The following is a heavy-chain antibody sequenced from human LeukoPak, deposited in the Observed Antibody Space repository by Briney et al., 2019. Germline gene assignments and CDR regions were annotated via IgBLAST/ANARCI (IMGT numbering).Heavy chain of an antibody. CDR2: IYYSGST. D-gene: IGHD3-16*02. CDR1: GGSISSSSYY. V-gene: IGHV4-39*01. Sequence: SETLSLTCTVSGGSISSSSYYWGWIRKPPGKGLEWIGSIYYSGSTYYNPSLKSRVTISVDTSKNQFSLKLSSVTAADTAVYYCARRYDYVWGSYRSTPFYFDYWGQGTLVTVSS. CDR3: ARRYDYVWGSYRSTPFYFDY. J-gene: IGHJ4*02.